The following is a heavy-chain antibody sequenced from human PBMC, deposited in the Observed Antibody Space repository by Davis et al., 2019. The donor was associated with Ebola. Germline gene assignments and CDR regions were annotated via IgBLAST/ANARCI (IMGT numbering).Heavy chain of an antibody. CDR3: AREPGIAAAGDGYGMDV. CDR1: GFTFSSYD. D-gene: IGHD6-13*01. J-gene: IGHJ6*02. CDR2: IGTAGDT. V-gene: IGHV3-13*01. Sequence: GESLKISCAASGFTFSSYDMHWVRQATGKGLEWVSAIGTAGDTYYPGSVKGRFTISRDNSKNTLYLQMNSLRAEDTAVYYCAREPGIAAAGDGYGMDVWGQGTTVTVSS.